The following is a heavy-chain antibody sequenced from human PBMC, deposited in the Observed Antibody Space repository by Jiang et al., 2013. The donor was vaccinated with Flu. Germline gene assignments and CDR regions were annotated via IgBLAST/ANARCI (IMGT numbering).Heavy chain of an antibody. V-gene: IGHV4-39*01. CDR1: GGSISSSSYY. J-gene: IGHJ3*01. D-gene: IGHD3-22*01. Sequence: SETLSLTCTVSGGSISSSSYYWGWIRQPPGKGLEWIGSIYYSGSTYYNPSLKSRVTISVDTSKDQFSLKLSSVTAADTAVYYCASCRGYDSSGYYLGSPHDNWGQGTMVTVSS. CDR3: ASCRGYDSSGYYLGSPHDN. CDR2: IYYSGST.